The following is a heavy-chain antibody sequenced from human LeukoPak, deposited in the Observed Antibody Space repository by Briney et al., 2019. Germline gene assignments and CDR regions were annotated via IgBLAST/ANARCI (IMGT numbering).Heavy chain of an antibody. CDR3: ARAGPGSGCYFFY. CDR1: GYDFTSVG. CDR2: ISPYNGNT. Sequence: ASVKVSFKPSGYDFTSVGITGLRRAPGQGLEWMGWISPYNGNTRYAQKFQGRVAMTTDTSTTTAYMELRGLRFNDTAVYYCARAGPGSGCYFFYWGQGTLVTVSS. J-gene: IGHJ4*02. V-gene: IGHV1-18*01. D-gene: IGHD6-19*01.